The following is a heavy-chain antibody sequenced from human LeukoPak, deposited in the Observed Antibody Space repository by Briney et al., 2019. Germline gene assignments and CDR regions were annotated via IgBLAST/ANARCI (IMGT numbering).Heavy chain of an antibody. CDR3: ARGRVSSSTWYSTYYYYFYMDV. CDR2: IYHSGST. CDR1: GGSISSSNW. J-gene: IGHJ6*03. Sequence: SETLSLTCAVSGGSISSSNWWSWVRQPPGKGLEWIGEIYHSGSTNYNPSLKSRVTMSVDTSKNQFSLRLRSVTAADTAVYFCARGRVSSSTWYSTYYYYFYMDVWGKGTTVTVSS. D-gene: IGHD1-1*01. V-gene: IGHV4-4*02.